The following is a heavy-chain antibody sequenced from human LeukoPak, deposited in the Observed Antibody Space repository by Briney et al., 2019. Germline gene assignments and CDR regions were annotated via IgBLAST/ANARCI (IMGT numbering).Heavy chain of an antibody. CDR3: ARSPGFGELFPYYFDY. CDR1: GGSISSYY. Sequence: TSETLSLTCTVSGGSISSYYWSWIRQPPGKGLEWIGYIYYSGSTNYNPSLKSRVTISVDTSKNQFSLKLSSVTTADTAVYYCARSPGFGELFPYYFDYWGQGTLVTVSS. D-gene: IGHD3-10*01. V-gene: IGHV4-59*01. J-gene: IGHJ4*02. CDR2: IYYSGST.